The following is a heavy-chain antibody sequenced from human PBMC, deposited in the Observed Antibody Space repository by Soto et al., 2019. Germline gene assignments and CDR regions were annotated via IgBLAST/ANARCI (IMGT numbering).Heavy chain of an antibody. CDR1: GVSFSGSA. J-gene: IGHJ4*02. D-gene: IGHD2-2*01. CDR2: IRSKANRYAT. V-gene: IGHV3-73*01. CDR3: ARDYLVVPHRVIDY. Sequence: GGSLRLSCAASGVSFSGSAIHWVRQGSGEGLEWVGRIRSKANRYATAYAASVKGRFSISRDNSKNTLYLQMNSLRAEDTAVYYCARDYLVVPHRVIDYWGQGTLVTVSS.